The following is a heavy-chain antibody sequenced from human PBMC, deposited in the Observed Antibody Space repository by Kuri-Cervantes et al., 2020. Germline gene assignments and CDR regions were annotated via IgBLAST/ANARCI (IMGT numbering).Heavy chain of an antibody. J-gene: IGHJ6*02. CDR2: ISAYNGNT. CDR3: AKGGIYCSGGSCYSGGMDV. V-gene: IGHV1-18*01. CDR1: GYTFTSYG. Sequence: ASVKVSCKASGYTFTSYGISWVRQAPGQGLEWMGWISAYNGNTNYAQKFQGRVTMTRDTSTSKAYMELSRLRSDDTALYYCAKGGIYCSGGSCYSGGMDVWGQGTTVTVSS. D-gene: IGHD2-15*01.